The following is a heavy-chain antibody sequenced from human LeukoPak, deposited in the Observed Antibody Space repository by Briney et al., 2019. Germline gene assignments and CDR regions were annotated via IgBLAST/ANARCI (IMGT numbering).Heavy chain of an antibody. CDR1: GGFISSSSYY. CDR2: IYYSGST. Sequence: SETLSLTYTVSGGFISSSSYYWGWIRQPPGKGLEWIGSIYYSGSTYYNPSLKSRVTISVDTSKNQFSLKLSSVTAADTAVYYCARGDGYNLGGAFDIWGQGTMVTVSS. D-gene: IGHD5-24*01. CDR3: ARGDGYNLGGAFDI. V-gene: IGHV4-39*07. J-gene: IGHJ3*02.